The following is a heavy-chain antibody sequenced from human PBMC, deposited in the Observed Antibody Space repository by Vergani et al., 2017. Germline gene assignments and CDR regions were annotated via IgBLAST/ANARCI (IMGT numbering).Heavy chain of an antibody. V-gene: IGHV4-39*02. D-gene: IGHD6-19*01. CDR1: GSPISSNSYY. CDR2: VLYSGTT. J-gene: IGHJ6*02. Sequence: QLQLQESGPGLVKPSETLSLTCTVSGSPISSNSYYWSWIRQLPGKGLEWIGSVLYSGTTFYNPSLKTRVTVSGDTSKNHFSLKLNAVTAADTAVYYCASPLYSRGFHGYYSYALDVWGQGTAVTVSS. CDR3: ASPLYSRGFHGYYSYALDV.